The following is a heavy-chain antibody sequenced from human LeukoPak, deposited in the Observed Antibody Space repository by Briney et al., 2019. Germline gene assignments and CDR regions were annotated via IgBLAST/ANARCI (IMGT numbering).Heavy chain of an antibody. J-gene: IGHJ6*02. CDR1: GFTFSSYA. CDR2: ISSNGGST. Sequence: GGSLGLSCSASGFTFSSYAMHWVRQAPGKGLEYVSAISSNGGSTYYADSVKGRFTISRDNSKNTLYLQMSSLRAEDTAVYYCVNFHLAAAGKGYYYYGMDVWGQGTTVTVSS. D-gene: IGHD6-13*01. V-gene: IGHV3-64D*09. CDR3: VNFHLAAAGKGYYYYGMDV.